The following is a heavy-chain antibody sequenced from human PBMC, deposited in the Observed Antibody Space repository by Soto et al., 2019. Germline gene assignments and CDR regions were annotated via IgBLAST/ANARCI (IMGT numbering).Heavy chain of an antibody. CDR3: ARLRGVRWFDF. V-gene: IGHV6-1*01. J-gene: IGHJ5*01. CDR2: TYYRSRWFN. Sequence: SQTLSVTCAISGDSVSGKSATWDWIRQSPSRGLEWLGRTYYRSRWFNDYAGSVKGRITINPDTSNNQFSLQLTSLSPDDTTVYYCARLRGVRWFDFWGQGTRV. CDR1: GDSVSGKSAT.